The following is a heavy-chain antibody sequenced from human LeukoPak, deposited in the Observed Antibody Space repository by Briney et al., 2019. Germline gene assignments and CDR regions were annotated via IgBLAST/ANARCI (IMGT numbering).Heavy chain of an antibody. V-gene: IGHV3-53*01. CDR3: ARASYDSSGYYYGLDY. CDR1: GFTVSSNY. CDR2: IYSGGST. D-gene: IGHD3-22*01. Sequence: GGSLRLSCAASGFTVSSNYVSWVRQAPGKGLERVSVIYSGGSTYYADSVKGRFTISRDNARNSLYLQMNSLRAEDTAVYYCARASYDSSGYYYGLDYWGQGTLVTVSS. J-gene: IGHJ4*02.